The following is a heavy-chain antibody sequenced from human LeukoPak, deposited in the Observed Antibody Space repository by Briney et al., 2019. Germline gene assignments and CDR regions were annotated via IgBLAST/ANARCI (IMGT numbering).Heavy chain of an antibody. D-gene: IGHD4/OR15-4a*01. J-gene: IGHJ4*02. Sequence: GGSLRLSCSASGFSFSHHDMNWVRQAPGKGLEWVSYIIGDGSSTHYADSVKGRFTISRDNAKSSLYLQMNSLRAEDTALYYCARELTNCYGDCYDCWGQGTLVTVSS. V-gene: IGHV3-48*03. CDR2: IIGDGSST. CDR3: ARELTNCYGDCYDC. CDR1: GFSFSHHD.